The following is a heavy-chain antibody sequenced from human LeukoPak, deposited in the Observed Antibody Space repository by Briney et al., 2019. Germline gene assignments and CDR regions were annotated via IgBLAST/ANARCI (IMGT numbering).Heavy chain of an antibody. V-gene: IGHV4-4*02. J-gene: IGHJ6*03. CDR2: IYHSGST. Sequence: SGTLSLTCAVSGGSISSSNWCSWVRQPPGKGLEWIGEIYHSGSTNYNPSLKSRVTISVDTSKNQFSLKLSSVTAADTAVYYCARGTSSGGWYYYYYYMDVWGKGTTVTISS. CDR3: ARGTSSGGWYYYYYYMDV. CDR1: GGSISSSNW. D-gene: IGHD6-19*01.